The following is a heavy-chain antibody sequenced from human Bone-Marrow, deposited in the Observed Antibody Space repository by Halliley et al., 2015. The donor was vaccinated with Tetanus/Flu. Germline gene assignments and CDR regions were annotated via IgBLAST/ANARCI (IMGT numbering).Heavy chain of an antibody. CDR2: IYYSGST. CDR3: SIGGTREHF. Sequence: TLSLTCAVSGASVSSGDYYWSRIQQTPGKGLEWLGYIYYSGSTYYHPSVKSRIAISRDTSKTQFSLNLRSVTSADTAVYFCSIGGTREHFWGQGTLVTVSS. J-gene: IGHJ4*02. CDR1: GASVSSGDYY. D-gene: IGHD1-26*01. V-gene: IGHV4-30-4*01.